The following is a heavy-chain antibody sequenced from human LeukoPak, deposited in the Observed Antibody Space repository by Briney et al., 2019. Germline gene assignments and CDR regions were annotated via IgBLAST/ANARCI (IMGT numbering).Heavy chain of an antibody. Sequence: ASVKVSCMASGYTFTGYYMHWVRQAPGQGLEWMGWINPNSGGTNYAQKFQGRVTMTRDTSISTAYMELSRLRSDDTAVYYCARSYSSSSTYDYWGQGTLVTVSS. CDR1: GYTFTGYY. J-gene: IGHJ4*02. CDR2: INPNSGGT. D-gene: IGHD6-6*01. V-gene: IGHV1-2*02. CDR3: ARSYSSSSTYDY.